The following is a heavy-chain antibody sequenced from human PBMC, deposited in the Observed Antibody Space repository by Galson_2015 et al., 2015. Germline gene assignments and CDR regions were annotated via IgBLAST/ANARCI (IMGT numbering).Heavy chain of an antibody. J-gene: IGHJ4*02. CDR2: IYYSGST. D-gene: IGHD6-19*01. V-gene: IGHV4-31*03. CDR1: GDSFNSAEYY. Sequence: TLSLTCIVSGDSFNSAEYYWSWIRQHPGQGLEWIGFIYYSGSTQYNPSLKSRVIISVDTFKSQFSLSLTSVTAADTAVYYCGRNTEAVGNLEYWGQGILVSVSP. CDR3: GRNTEAVGNLEY.